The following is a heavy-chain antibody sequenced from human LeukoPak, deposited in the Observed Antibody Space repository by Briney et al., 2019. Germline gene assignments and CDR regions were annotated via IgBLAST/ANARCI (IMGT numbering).Heavy chain of an antibody. CDR1: GFTFSSYE. V-gene: IGHV3-48*03. Sequence: PGGSLRLSCAASGFTFSSYEMNWVRQAPGKGLEGVSYISSSGSTIYYADSVKGRFTISRDNAKNSLYLQMNSLRAEDTAVYYCASSTPLTSFDYWGQGTLVTVSS. D-gene: IGHD3-10*01. J-gene: IGHJ4*02. CDR3: ASSTPLTSFDY. CDR2: ISSSGSTI.